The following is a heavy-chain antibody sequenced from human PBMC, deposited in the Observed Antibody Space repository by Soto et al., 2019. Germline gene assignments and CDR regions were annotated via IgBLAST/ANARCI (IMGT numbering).Heavy chain of an antibody. D-gene: IGHD2-8*01. Sequence: GASVKVSCKASGYTFTSYGISWVRQAPGQGLEWMGWISAYNGNTNYAQKLQGRVTMTTDTSTSTAYMELRSLRSDDTAVYYCARDVWEAPGGAKLDYFDYWGQGTLVTVSS. CDR3: ARDVWEAPGGAKLDYFDY. V-gene: IGHV1-18*01. CDR2: ISAYNGNT. J-gene: IGHJ4*02. CDR1: GYTFTSYG.